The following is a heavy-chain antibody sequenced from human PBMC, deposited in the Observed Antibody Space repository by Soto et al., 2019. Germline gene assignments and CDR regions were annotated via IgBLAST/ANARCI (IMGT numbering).Heavy chain of an antibody. V-gene: IGHV3-21*04. J-gene: IGHJ6*02. CDR2: ISSSSSYI. D-gene: IGHD2-2*03. Sequence: VGSLRLSCAASGFTFSSYSMNWVRQAPGKGLEWVSSISSSSSYIYYADSVKGRFTISRDNAKNSLFLQMNSLRAEDTAVYYCATVGYCSSTSCQTRYYYYGMDVWGQGTTVTVSS. CDR3: ATVGYCSSTSCQTRYYYYGMDV. CDR1: GFTFSSYS.